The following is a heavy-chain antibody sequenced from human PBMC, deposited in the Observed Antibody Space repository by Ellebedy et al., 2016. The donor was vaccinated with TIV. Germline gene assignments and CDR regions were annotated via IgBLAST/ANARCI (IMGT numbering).Heavy chain of an antibody. Sequence: PGGSLRLSCAASGFTFSSYWMSWVRQAPGKGLEWVANIKQDGSEKYYVDSVKGRFTISRDNAKNSLYLQMNSLRAEDTAVYYCARAISPTTPGNWFDRWGQGTLVTVSS. CDR3: ARAISPTTPGNWFDR. CDR2: IKQDGSEK. CDR1: GFTFSSYW. J-gene: IGHJ5*02. V-gene: IGHV3-7*02. D-gene: IGHD4-17*01.